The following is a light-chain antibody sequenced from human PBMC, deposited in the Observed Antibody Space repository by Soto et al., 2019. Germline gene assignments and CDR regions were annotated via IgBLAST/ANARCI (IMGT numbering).Light chain of an antibody. V-gene: IGKV1-39*01. J-gene: IGKJ4*01. CDR3: QQANSFPLT. Sequence: DMQMTQSPSSLSASVGERVTITCRASQSISNYLNWYQQKPGGAPKLLIYAASILQTGVPSRFSGSGSGTDFTLTISSLQPEDFATYYCQQANSFPLTFGGGTKVDIK. CDR1: QSISNY. CDR2: AAS.